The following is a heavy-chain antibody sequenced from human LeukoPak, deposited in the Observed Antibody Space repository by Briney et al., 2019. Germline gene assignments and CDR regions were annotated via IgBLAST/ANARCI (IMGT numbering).Heavy chain of an antibody. D-gene: IGHD7-27*01. CDR2: INGDGGST. V-gene: IGHV3-43*02. CDR3: AKDTLRTGDLPDY. Sequence: GGSLRLSCAASGFTFDDYAMHWARQAPGPGLEWVSLINGDGGSTYYADSVKGRFTISRDNSKNSLYLQMNSLRTEDTALYYCAKDTLRTGDLPDYWGQGTLVTVSS. J-gene: IGHJ4*02. CDR1: GFTFDDYA.